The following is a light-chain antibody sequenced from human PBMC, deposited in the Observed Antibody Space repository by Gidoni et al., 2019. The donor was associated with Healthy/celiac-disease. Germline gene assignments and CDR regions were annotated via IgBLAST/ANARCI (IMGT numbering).Light chain of an antibody. V-gene: IGKV3-11*01. Sequence: EIVLTQSPATLSLSPGERATLSCRASQSVSSYLAWYQQKPGQAPRLLIYDASNRATGIPARFSGSGSGTDFTLTISSLGPEDFAVYYCQQRSNWPTTFGPXTKVDIK. CDR2: DAS. J-gene: IGKJ3*01. CDR1: QSVSSY. CDR3: QQRSNWPTT.